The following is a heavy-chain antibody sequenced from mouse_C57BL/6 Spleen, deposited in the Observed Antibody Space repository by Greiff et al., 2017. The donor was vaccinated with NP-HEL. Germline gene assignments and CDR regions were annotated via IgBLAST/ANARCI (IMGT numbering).Heavy chain of an antibody. CDR2: IWSGGST. CDR3: ARNPYDYDAAWFAY. Sequence: QVQLKESGPGLVQPSQSLSITCTVSGFSLTSYGVHWVRQSPGKGLEWLGVIWSGGSTDYNAVFISRLSISKDNSKSQVFFKMNSLQADDTAIYYCARNPYDYDAAWFAYWGQGTLVTVSA. CDR1: GFSLTSYG. V-gene: IGHV2-2*01. D-gene: IGHD2-4*01. J-gene: IGHJ3*01.